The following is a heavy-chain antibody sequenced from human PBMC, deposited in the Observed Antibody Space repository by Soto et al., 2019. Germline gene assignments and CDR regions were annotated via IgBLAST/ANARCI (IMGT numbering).Heavy chain of an antibody. V-gene: IGHV3-11*04. J-gene: IGHJ4*02. Sequence: GGSLRLSCAASGFTFSDYYMTWIRQAPGKGLEWVSHISGSGTPTYYADSVKGRFSISRDNAKNSLFLQMNSLRAEDTAVYYYSRALQRSSYYDILTGYYLSLWGQGTLVTVSS. D-gene: IGHD3-9*01. CDR2: ISGSGTPT. CDR1: GFTFSDYY. CDR3: SRALQRSSYYDILTGYYLSL.